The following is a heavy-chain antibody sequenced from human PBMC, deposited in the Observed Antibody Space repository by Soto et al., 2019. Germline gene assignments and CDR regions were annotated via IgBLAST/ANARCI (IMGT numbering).Heavy chain of an antibody. CDR2: IDWGDDK. Sequence: SGPTLVNPTQTLTLTCTFSGFSLSTSGMCVSWIRQPPGKALEWLALIDWGDDKYYSTSLKTRLTISKDTSKNQVVLTMTNMDPVDTATYYCARIPRDATVTNRFYYYGMDVWGQGTTVTVSS. D-gene: IGHD4-17*01. CDR1: GFSLSTSGMC. CDR3: ARIPRDATVTNRFYYYGMDV. V-gene: IGHV2-70*01. J-gene: IGHJ6*02.